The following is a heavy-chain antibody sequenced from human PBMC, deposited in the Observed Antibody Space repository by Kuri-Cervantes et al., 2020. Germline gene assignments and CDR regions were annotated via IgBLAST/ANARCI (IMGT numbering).Heavy chain of an antibody. J-gene: IGHJ5*02. D-gene: IGHD3-9*01. CDR1: GYTFTSYD. Sequence: ASVKVSCKASGYTFTSYDINWVRQATGQGLEWMGWMNPNSGNTGYAQKFQGRVTMTRNTSISKAYMELSSLRSEDTAAYYCARGRDPNYDILTGYYHWGQGTLVTVSS. CDR2: MNPNSGNT. CDR3: ARGRDPNYDILTGYYH. V-gene: IGHV1-8*01.